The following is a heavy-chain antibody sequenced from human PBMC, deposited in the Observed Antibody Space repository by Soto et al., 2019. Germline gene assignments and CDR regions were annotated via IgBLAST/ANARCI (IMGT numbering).Heavy chain of an antibody. J-gene: IGHJ4*02. CDR3: ARLAGYYDSSGPDASDY. Sequence: PGESLKISCKGSGYSFTSYWIAWVRQMPGKGLEWMGIIYPGDSDTRYSPSFQGQVTISADKSISTAYLQWSSLKASGTAMYYCARLAGYYDSSGPDASDYWGQGTLVTVSS. V-gene: IGHV5-51*01. D-gene: IGHD3-22*01. CDR1: GYSFTSYW. CDR2: IYPGDSDT.